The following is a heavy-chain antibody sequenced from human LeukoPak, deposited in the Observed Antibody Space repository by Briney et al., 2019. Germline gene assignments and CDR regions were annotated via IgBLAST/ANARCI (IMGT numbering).Heavy chain of an antibody. CDR3: ARDWGVEARPGYMDV. Sequence: GGSLRLSCAASGFTFSSYVMHWVRQAPGKGLEWVAIISYDGSNEYYADSVKGRFTISRDNSKNTLYLQMNSLRAADTAVYFCARDWGVEARPGYMDVWGKGTTVTVSS. V-gene: IGHV3-30*04. D-gene: IGHD6-6*01. J-gene: IGHJ6*03. CDR2: ISYDGSNE. CDR1: GFTFSSYV.